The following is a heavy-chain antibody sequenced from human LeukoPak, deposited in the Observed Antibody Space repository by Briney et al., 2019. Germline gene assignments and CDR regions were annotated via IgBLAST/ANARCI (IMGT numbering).Heavy chain of an antibody. CDR2: IIPIFGTA. V-gene: IGHV1-69*05. CDR1: GGTFSSYA. CDR3: ARDRSVVVVAATHGWFDP. J-gene: IGHJ5*02. Sequence: SVKVSCKASGGTFSSYAISWVRQAPGQGLEWMGRIIPIFGTANYAQKFQGRVTITTDESTSTAYMQLSSLRSEDTAVYYCARDRSVVVVAATHGWFDPWGQGTLVTVSS. D-gene: IGHD2-15*01.